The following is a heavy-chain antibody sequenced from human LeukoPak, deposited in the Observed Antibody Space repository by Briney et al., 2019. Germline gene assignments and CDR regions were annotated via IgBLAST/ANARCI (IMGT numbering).Heavy chain of an antibody. CDR1: GFISSNDA. CDR3: ARNPAGSGFDVDY. Sequence: GGSLRLSCAASGFISSNDAMHWVRQAPGKGLEWVAFIWSDGSNKYYADSVKGRFTIPRDNSEDTLYLQMNSLRVEDTAVYYCARNPAGSGFDVDYWGQGALVTVSS. J-gene: IGHJ4*02. V-gene: IGHV3-33*01. CDR2: IWSDGSNK. D-gene: IGHD3-9*01.